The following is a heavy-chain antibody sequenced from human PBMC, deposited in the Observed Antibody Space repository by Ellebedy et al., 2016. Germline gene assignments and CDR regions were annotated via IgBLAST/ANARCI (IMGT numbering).Heavy chain of an antibody. J-gene: IGHJ4*02. D-gene: IGHD2-15*01. V-gene: IGHV3-30*03. Sequence: GESLKISCVASGFTFSSHGMHWVRQAPGTGLEWVAVISFDGRGKFHADSVKGRFTISRDNSKNTNYLQMNSLRVEDTAVYYCARAPRGGGSSLDYWGQGTLVTVSS. CDR1: GFTFSSHG. CDR3: ARAPRGGGSSLDY. CDR2: ISFDGRGK.